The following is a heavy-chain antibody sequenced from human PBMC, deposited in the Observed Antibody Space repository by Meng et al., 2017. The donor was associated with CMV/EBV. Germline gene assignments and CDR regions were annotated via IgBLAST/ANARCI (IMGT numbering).Heavy chain of an antibody. CDR3: ASVITIFGVVSHPYGMDV. V-gene: IGHV1-46*01. J-gene: IGHJ6*02. CDR2: INPSGGST. CDR1: GYTFTSYY. D-gene: IGHD3-3*01. Sequence: ASVKVSCKASGYTFTSYYMHWVRQAPGQGLEWMGIINPSGGSTSYAQKFQGRVTMTRDTSTSKVYMELSSLRSEDTAVYYCASVITIFGVVSHPYGMDVWGQGTTVTVSS.